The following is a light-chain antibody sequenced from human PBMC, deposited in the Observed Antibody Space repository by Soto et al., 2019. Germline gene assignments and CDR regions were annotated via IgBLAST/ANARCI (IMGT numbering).Light chain of an antibody. CDR3: SSFAGSNTI. CDR1: SSDVGGYNY. Sequence: QSALTQPPSASGSPGQSVTSSCTGTSSDVGGYNYVSWYQHHPGKGPKLTIYEVSKRPSGVPDRFSGSKSGNTASLTVSGIQAEDEADYYCSSFAGSNTIFGGGTKLTVL. CDR2: EVS. V-gene: IGLV2-8*01. J-gene: IGLJ2*01.